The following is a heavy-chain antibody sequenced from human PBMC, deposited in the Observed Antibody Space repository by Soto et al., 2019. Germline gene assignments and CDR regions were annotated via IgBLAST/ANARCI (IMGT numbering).Heavy chain of an antibody. CDR2: IYYSGST. D-gene: IGHD6-6*01. Sequence: SETLSLTCTVSGGSISSGGYYWSWIRQHPWKGLEWIGYIYYSGSTYYNPSLKSRVTISVDTSKNQFSLKLSSVTAADTAVYYCARRSSGYVANWFDPWGQGTLVTV. J-gene: IGHJ5*02. CDR1: GGSISSGGYY. CDR3: ARRSSGYVANWFDP. V-gene: IGHV4-31*03.